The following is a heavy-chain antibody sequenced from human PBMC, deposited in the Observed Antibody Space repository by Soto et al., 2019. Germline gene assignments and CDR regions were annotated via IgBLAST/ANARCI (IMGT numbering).Heavy chain of an antibody. Sequence: QVQLQESGPGLVKPSETLSLTCTVSGGSVSSGSYYWSWIRQPPGKGLEWIGYIYFSGSTNYNPSRKSRVTISVDTSKNQFSLKLSSVNATDTAVYYCARDYCTNGVCYPYYYYYGMDVWGQGTTVTVSS. CDR1: GGSVSSGSYY. V-gene: IGHV4-61*01. CDR2: IYFSGST. CDR3: ARDYCTNGVCYPYYYYYGMDV. D-gene: IGHD2-8*01. J-gene: IGHJ6*02.